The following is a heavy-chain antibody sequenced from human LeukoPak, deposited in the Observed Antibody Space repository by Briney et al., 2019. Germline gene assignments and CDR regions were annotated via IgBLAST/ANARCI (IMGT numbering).Heavy chain of an antibody. Sequence: PGGSLRLSCAASGFTFSSYAMSWVRQAPGKGLEGVSAISGSGGSTYYADSVKGRFTISRDNSKNTLYLQMNSLRAEDTAVYYCAKYSSSGWYANPGYYFDYWGQGTLVTVSS. V-gene: IGHV3-23*01. CDR1: GFTFSSYA. CDR3: AKYSSSGWYANPGYYFDY. J-gene: IGHJ4*02. CDR2: ISGSGGST. D-gene: IGHD6-19*01.